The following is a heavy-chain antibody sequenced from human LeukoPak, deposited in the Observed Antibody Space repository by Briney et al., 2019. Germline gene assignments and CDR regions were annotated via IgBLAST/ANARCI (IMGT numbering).Heavy chain of an antibody. CDR3: ARDAAAAATWAFDI. D-gene: IGHD6-13*01. CDR1: GFTFSSYS. CDR2: ISYDGSNK. V-gene: IGHV3-30*04. Sequence: PGGSLRLSCAASGFTFSSYSMDWVRQAPGKGLEWVAVISYDGSNKYYADSVKGRFTISRDNSKNTLYLQMNSLRAEDTAVYYCARDAAAAATWAFDIWGQGTMVTVSS. J-gene: IGHJ3*02.